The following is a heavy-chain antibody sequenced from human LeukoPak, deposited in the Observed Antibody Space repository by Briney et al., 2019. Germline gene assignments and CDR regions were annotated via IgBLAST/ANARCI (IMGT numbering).Heavy chain of an antibody. J-gene: IGHJ4*02. D-gene: IGHD5-18*01. CDR3: AKDVGSGHSYGYGDY. Sequence: GGSLRLSCAASGFTFDDYAMHWVRQGPGKGLEWVSGISWNSGSTGYADSVKGRFTISRDNARNSLYLQMNSLRAEDTALYYCAKDVGSGHSYGYGDYWGQGTLVTVSS. V-gene: IGHV3-9*01. CDR1: GFTFDDYA. CDR2: ISWNSGST.